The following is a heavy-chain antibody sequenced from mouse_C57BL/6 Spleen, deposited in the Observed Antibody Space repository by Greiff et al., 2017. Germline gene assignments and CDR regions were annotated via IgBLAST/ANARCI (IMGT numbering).Heavy chain of an antibody. V-gene: IGHV1-64*01. Sequence: VQLQQPGAELVKPGASVTLSCKASGYTFTSYWMHWVKQRPGQGLEWIGMIHPNSGSTNYNEKFKSKATLTVDKSSSTAYMQLSSLTSEDSAVYYCASPYDPFAYWGQGTLVTVSA. D-gene: IGHD2-12*01. CDR2: IHPNSGST. J-gene: IGHJ3*01. CDR3: ASPYDPFAY. CDR1: GYTFTSYW.